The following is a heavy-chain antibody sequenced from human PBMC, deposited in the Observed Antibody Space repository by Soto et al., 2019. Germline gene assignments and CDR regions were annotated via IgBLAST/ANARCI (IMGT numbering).Heavy chain of an antibody. D-gene: IGHD6-13*01. CDR2: ISSSSSTI. V-gene: IGHV3-48*02. Sequence: GGSLRLSCAASGFTFSSYSMNWVRQAPEKGLEWVSYISSSSSTIYYADSVKGRFTISRDNAKNSLYLQMNSLRDEDTAVYYCARDSRPYSSSYSSIWGQGTLVTVSS. CDR1: GFTFSSYS. J-gene: IGHJ4*02. CDR3: ARDSRPYSSSYSSI.